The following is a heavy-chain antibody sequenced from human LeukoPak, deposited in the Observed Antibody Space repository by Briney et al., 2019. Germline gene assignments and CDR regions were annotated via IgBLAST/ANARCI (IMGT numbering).Heavy chain of an antibody. V-gene: IGHV4-59*01. CDR1: GGSISSYY. Sequence: SETLSLTCTVSGGSISSYYWSWIRQPPGKGLGWIGYIYYSGSTNYNPSLKSRVTISVDTSKNQVSLKLSSVTAADTAVYYCARGGAAGTLFDYWGQGTLVTVSS. J-gene: IGHJ4*02. CDR3: ARGGAAGTLFDY. CDR2: IYYSGST. D-gene: IGHD6-13*01.